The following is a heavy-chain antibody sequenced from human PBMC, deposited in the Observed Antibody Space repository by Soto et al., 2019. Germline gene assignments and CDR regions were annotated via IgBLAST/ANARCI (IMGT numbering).Heavy chain of an antibody. D-gene: IGHD3-22*01. J-gene: IGHJ3*01. Sequence: SETLSLTCTVSGGSLRGYSWSWIRQSPGKRLEWIGYIYYRGSTNYNPSLKSRVTMSVDTSKNQFSLKMSSVAAADTAVYYCARGRYYSDTTGSPLYDVWGRGTMVTVSS. V-gene: IGHV4-59*01. CDR1: GGSLRGYS. CDR3: ARGRYYSDTTGSPLYDV. CDR2: IYYRGST.